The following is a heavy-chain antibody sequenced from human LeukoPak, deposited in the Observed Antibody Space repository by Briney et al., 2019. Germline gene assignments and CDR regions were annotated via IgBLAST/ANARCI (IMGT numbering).Heavy chain of an antibody. CDR2: IKQDGSEK. D-gene: IGHD2-2*01. CDR1: GFTFSSYW. V-gene: IGHV3-7*03. Sequence: GGSLRLSCAASGFTFSSYWMSWVRQAPGKGLEWVANIKQDGSEKYYVDSVKGRFTISRGNAKNSLYLQMNSLRAEDTAVYYCARGAHCSSTSCLLYNWFDPWGRGTLVTVSS. CDR3: ARGAHCSSTSCLLYNWFDP. J-gene: IGHJ5*02.